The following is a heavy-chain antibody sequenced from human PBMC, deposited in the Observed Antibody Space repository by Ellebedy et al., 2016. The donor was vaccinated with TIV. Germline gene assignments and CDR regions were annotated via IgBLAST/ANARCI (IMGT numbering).Heavy chain of an antibody. V-gene: IGHV1-24*01. D-gene: IGHD4-17*01. CDR2: FDPEDGET. CDR3: ATATSDYGDYDY. Sequence: ASVKVSXKVSGYTLTELSMHWVRQAPGKGLEWMGGFDPEDGETIYAQKFQGRVTMTEDTSTDTAYMELSSLRSEDTAVYYCATATSDYGDYDYWGQGTLVTVSS. CDR1: GYTLTELS. J-gene: IGHJ4*02.